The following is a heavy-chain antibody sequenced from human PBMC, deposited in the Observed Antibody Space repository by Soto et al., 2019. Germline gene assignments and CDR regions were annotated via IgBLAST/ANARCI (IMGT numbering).Heavy chain of an antibody. CDR2: ISLYSDGT. Sequence: SGKVSFRTSCYTFSNYGITWVRQAPGQPLEWLGWISLYSDGTNYAQKFQGRVSMTTDTSTTTAYMELRSLRSDDTAVYYCARVVPGAEAWFGPWGQGTLVTVSS. J-gene: IGHJ5*02. CDR3: ARVVPGAEAWFGP. V-gene: IGHV1-18*01. CDR1: CYTFSNYG. D-gene: IGHD2-2*01.